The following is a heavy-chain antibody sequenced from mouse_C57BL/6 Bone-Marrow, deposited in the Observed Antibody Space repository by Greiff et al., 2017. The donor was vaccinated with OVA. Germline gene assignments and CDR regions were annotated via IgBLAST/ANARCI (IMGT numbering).Heavy chain of an antibody. D-gene: IGHD2-1*01. CDR3: ARGGNSWFAY. CDR1: GYSITSGYY. CDR2: ISYDGSN. Sequence: EVQRVESGPGLVKPSQSLSLTCSVTGYSITSGYYWNWIRQFPGNKLEWMGYISYDGSNNYNPSLKNRISITRDTSKNQFFLKLNSVTTEDTATYYCARGGNSWFAYWGQGTLVTVSA. J-gene: IGHJ3*01. V-gene: IGHV3-6*01.